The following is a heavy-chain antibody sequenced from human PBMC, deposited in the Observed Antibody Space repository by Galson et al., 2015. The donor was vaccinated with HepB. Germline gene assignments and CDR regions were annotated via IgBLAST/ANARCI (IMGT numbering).Heavy chain of an antibody. CDR2: ISSNGGST. D-gene: IGHD2-15*01. J-gene: IGHJ5*02. CDR3: VKDGWELPPSWFDP. Sequence: SLRLSCAASGFTFSSYAMHWVRQAPGKGLEYVSAISSNGGSTYYADSVKGRFTISRDNSKNTLYLQMSSLRAEDTAVYYCVKDGWELPPSWFDPWGQGTLVTVSS. CDR1: GFTFSSYA. V-gene: IGHV3-64D*06.